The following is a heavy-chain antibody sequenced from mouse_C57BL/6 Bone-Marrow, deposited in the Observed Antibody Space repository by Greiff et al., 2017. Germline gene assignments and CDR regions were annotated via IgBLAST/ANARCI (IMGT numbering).Heavy chain of an antibody. CDR1: GYTFTSYW. D-gene: IGHD1-1*01. CDR2: INPSSGYT. V-gene: IGHV1-7*01. CDR3: ARERIITTVVATRYAIDY. J-gene: IGHJ4*01. Sequence: QVQLQQSGAELAKPGASVKLSCKASGYTFTSYWMHWVKQRPGQGLEWIGYINPSSGYTKYNQKFKDKATLTADKSSSTAYMQLSSLTYEDSAVXYCARERIITTVVATRYAIDYWGQGTSVTVSS.